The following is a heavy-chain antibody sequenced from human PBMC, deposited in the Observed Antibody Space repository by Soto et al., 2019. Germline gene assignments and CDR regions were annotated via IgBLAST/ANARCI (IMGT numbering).Heavy chain of an antibody. CDR3: ARERPDGSRLVP. J-gene: IGHJ5*02. D-gene: IGHD6-13*01. CDR2: IYYSGST. CDR1: GGSISSGDYY. V-gene: IGHV4-30-4*01. Sequence: QVQLQESGPGLVKPSQTLSLTCTVSGGSISSGDYYWSWIRQPPGKGLEWIGYIYYSGSTYYNPSPKRRVTVSVATSKNQFSLRLSSVTAADPAVYYCARERPDGSRLVPWGQGTLVTVSS.